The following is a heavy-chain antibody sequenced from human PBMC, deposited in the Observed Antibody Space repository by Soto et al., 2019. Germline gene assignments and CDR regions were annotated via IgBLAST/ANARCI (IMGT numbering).Heavy chain of an antibody. J-gene: IGHJ4*02. Sequence: GASVNVSCKASGYTVTCYYMHWVREAPAQGHEWMGWINPNSGGTNYAQKCQGWGTMTRDTSISTAYMELSRLRSDDTAVYFCARGTPYSSSWTPHYFDYWGQGTLVTVSS. V-gene: IGHV1-2*04. CDR2: INPNSGGT. D-gene: IGHD6-13*01. CDR3: ARGTPYSSSWTPHYFDY. CDR1: GYTVTCYY.